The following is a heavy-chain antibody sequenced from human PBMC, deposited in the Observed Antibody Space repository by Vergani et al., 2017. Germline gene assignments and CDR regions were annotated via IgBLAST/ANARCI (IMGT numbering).Heavy chain of an antibody. J-gene: IGHJ5*02. CDR1: GFTFDDYA. D-gene: IGHD3-3*01. CDR2: ISGSGGST. CDR3: AKGGLYYDFWSGQNWFDP. V-gene: IGHV3-23*04. Sequence: EVQLVESGGGLVQPGRSLRLSCAASGFTFDDYAMHWVRQAPGKGLEWVSGISGSGGSTYYADSVKGRFTISRDNSKNPLYLQMNSLRAEDTAVYYCAKGGLYYDFWSGQNWFDPWGQGTLVTVSS.